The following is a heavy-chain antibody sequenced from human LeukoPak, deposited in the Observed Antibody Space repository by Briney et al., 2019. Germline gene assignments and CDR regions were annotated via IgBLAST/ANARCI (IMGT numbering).Heavy chain of an antibody. J-gene: IGHJ4*02. Sequence: GGSLRLSCAASGFTFSSYAMHWVRQAPGKGLEGVAVISYDGSNKYYADFVKGRFTISRDNSKNTLYLQMNSLRAEDTAVYYCARDTDYDILTGHYSYWGQGTLVTVSS. CDR3: ARDTDYDILTGHYSY. CDR2: ISYDGSNK. CDR1: GFTFSSYA. V-gene: IGHV3-30*04. D-gene: IGHD3-9*01.